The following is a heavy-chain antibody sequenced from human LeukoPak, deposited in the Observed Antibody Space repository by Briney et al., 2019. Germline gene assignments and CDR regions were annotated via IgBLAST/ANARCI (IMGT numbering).Heavy chain of an antibody. J-gene: IGHJ5*02. CDR3: ARVRMSGYDWSRLDP. CDR1: GFTLSNYE. V-gene: IGHV3-48*03. D-gene: IGHD5-12*01. CDR2: ISSSGSTI. Sequence: PGGSLRLSCGASGFTLSNYEMNWVRQAPGKGLEWISYISSSGSTIYYADSVKGRFTISRDNAKNSLYLQMNSLRAEDTAVYYCARVRMSGYDWSRLDPWGQGTLVTVSS.